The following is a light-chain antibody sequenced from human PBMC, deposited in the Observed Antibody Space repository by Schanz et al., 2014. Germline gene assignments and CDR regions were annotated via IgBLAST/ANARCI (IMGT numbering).Light chain of an antibody. CDR1: QSVSSSY. J-gene: IGKJ1*01. CDR3: QQYGRAPKT. Sequence: EIVLTQSPGTLSLSPGERATLSCRASQSVSSSYLVWYQQKLGQAPRLLVYGASSRATGIPDRFSGSGSGTDFTLTISRLEPEDFAVYHCQQYGRAPKTFGQGTNVEIK. CDR2: GAS. V-gene: IGKV3-20*01.